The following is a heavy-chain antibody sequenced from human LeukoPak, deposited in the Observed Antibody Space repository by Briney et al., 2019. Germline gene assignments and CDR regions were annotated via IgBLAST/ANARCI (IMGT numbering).Heavy chain of an antibody. CDR2: INPNSGGT. CDR1: GYTFTGYY. CDR3: ARYDIYYYYMDV. D-gene: IGHD3-16*01. J-gene: IGHJ6*03. V-gene: IGHV1-2*02. Sequence: ASVKVSCKASGYTFTGYYMHWVRQAPGQGLEWMGWINPNSGGTNYAQKFQGRVTMTRDTSISTAYMELSRLRSDDTAVYYCARYDIYYYYMDVWRKGTTVTVSS.